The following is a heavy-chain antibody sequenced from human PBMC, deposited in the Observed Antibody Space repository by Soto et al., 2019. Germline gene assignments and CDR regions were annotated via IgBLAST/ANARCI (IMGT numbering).Heavy chain of an antibody. CDR2: ISAYNGNT. V-gene: IGHV1-18*01. CDR1: GYTFTSYG. CDR3: ARDVIGSSDDYYYYGMDV. J-gene: IGHJ6*02. D-gene: IGHD6-6*01. Sequence: ASVKASCKSSGYTFTSYGISWVRQAPEQGLEWMGWISAYNGNTNYAQKLQGRVTMTTDTSTSTAYMELRSLRSDDTAVYYCARDVIGSSDDYYYYGMDVWGQGTTVTVSS.